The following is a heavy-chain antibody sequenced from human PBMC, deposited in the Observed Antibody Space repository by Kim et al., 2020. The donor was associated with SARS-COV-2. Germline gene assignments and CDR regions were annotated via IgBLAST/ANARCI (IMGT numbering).Heavy chain of an antibody. CDR3: ARLFAFAGSYMASYFY. V-gene: IGHV4-39*01. J-gene: IGHJ4*01. D-gene: IGHD3-10*01. CDR2: LSYSGRR. Sequence: SETLSLTCTVSGASIGSHGYFWAWIRQPPGRGLEWIGSLSYSGRRYYNPSLERRITTSLDTSKTQFSLRLTSVTAAATAVYHCARLFAFAGSYMASYFY. CDR1: GASIGSHGYF.